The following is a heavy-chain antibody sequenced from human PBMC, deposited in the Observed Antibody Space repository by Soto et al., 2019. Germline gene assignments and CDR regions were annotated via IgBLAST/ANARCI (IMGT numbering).Heavy chain of an antibody. CDR1: GGSFSNFG. V-gene: IGHV1-69*13. CDR3: AREGSGYNF. J-gene: IGHJ4*02. Sequence: SVKVSCKASGGSFSNFGISWVRQAPGQGLEWMGGIVPVFGRPNYAQRFRGRLTIPADESTSTGYMELISLRSDDTAVYYCAREGSGYNFWGQGTQVTVSS. CDR2: IVPVFGRP. D-gene: IGHD5-12*01.